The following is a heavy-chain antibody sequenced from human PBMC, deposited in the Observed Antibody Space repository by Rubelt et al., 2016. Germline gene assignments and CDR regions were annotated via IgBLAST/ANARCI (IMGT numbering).Heavy chain of an antibody. Sequence: QVQLVQSGAEVKKPGASVKVSCKTSGYTFTAYGISWVRQAPGQGLEWMGWISVYDGNTNYAQELQGRVTMTTDTSTSTAYMGLRSLRSDDTAVYYCASLVGSGWYYFDYWGQGTLVTVSS. CDR3: ASLVGSGWYYFDY. V-gene: IGHV1-18*01. J-gene: IGHJ4*02. CDR1: GYTFTAYG. D-gene: IGHD6-19*01. CDR2: ISVYDGNT.